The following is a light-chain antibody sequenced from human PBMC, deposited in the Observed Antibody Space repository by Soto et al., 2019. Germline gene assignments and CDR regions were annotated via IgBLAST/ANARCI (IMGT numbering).Light chain of an antibody. Sequence: QSALTQPASVSGSPGQSITISCTGTSSDVGGYNYVSWYRQHPGKAPKLMIYEVTNRPSGVSNRFSGSKSGNTASLTISGLQAEDEADYYCSSYTSSSIPPVVFGGGTKLTVL. J-gene: IGLJ2*01. CDR2: EVT. CDR1: SSDVGGYNY. V-gene: IGLV2-14*01. CDR3: SSYTSSSIPPVV.